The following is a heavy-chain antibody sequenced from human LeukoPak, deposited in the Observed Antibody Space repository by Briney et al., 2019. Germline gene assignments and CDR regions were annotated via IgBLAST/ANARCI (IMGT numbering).Heavy chain of an antibody. CDR2: ITYSGST. CDR1: GFTFSNYA. CDR3: ARERREQLLPPYTRSVTYFDY. Sequence: GSLRLSCAASGFTFSNYAMSWVRQPPGKGLEWIGSITYSGSTYYNPSLKRRVTISIDTSKNQFSLKLSSVTAADTAVYYCARERREQLLPPYTRSVTYFDYWGQGTLVTVSS. V-gene: IGHV4-39*07. D-gene: IGHD2-2*01. J-gene: IGHJ4*02.